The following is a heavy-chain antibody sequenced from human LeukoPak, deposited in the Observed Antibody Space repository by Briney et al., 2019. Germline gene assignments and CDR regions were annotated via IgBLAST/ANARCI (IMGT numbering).Heavy chain of an antibody. CDR3: ARWAPHCSSTSCYPLFDYWGQGTLVAVYYCAKERQTGDYFTSDF. J-gene: IGHJ4*02. Sequence: ASVKVSCKASGYTFTGYYMHWVRQAPGQGLEWMGRINPNSGGTNYAQKFQGRVTMTRDTSISTAYMELSRLRSDDTAVYYCARWAPHCSSTSCYPLFDYWGQGTLVAVYYCAKERQTGDYFTSDFWGQGTLVTVSS. CDR2: INPNSGGT. D-gene: IGHD2-2*01. CDR1: GYTFTGYY. V-gene: IGHV1-2*06.